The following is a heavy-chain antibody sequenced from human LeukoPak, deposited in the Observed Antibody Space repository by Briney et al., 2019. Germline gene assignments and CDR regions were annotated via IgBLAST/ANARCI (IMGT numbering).Heavy chain of an antibody. J-gene: IGHJ5*02. CDR3: ARDYYHGSGSKWFDP. CDR2: VYYSGTT. V-gene: IGHV4-59*01. CDR1: GASISSSY. D-gene: IGHD3-10*01. Sequence: SETLSLTCFVSGASISSSYWSWIRQSPGKGLEWIGCVYYSGTTNYNPSLKSRVTTSIDTSKNQFSLTLRSVTAADTALYYCARDYYHGSGSKWFDPWGQGTLVTVSS.